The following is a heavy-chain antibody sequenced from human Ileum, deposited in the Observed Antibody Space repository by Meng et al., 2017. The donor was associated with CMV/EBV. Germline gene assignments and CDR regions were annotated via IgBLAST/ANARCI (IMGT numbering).Heavy chain of an antibody. CDR1: GFTFSSYA. CDR3: VKDDPSGWGDY. V-gene: IGHV3-23*03. CDR2: FYRGGGGT. Sequence: LSCAASGFTFSSYAMSWVRQAPGKGLEWVSVFYRGGGGTNYVDPVRGRFTISKDYSRNTLYLQMNSLRAEDTAIYYCVKDDPSGWGDYWGQGILVTVSS. D-gene: IGHD6-25*01. J-gene: IGHJ4*02.